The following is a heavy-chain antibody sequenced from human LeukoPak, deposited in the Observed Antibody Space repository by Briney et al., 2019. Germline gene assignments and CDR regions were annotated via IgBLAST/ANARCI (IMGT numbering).Heavy chain of an antibody. D-gene: IGHD1-26*01. CDR2: ISAYNGDT. CDR1: GGTFSSYA. CDR3: ARVDSGSYFLNDAYYYYYMDV. J-gene: IGHJ6*03. V-gene: IGHV1-18*01. Sequence: ASVKVSCKASGGTFSSYAISWVRQAPGQGLEWMGWISAYNGDTTYAQKLQGRVTMTTDTSTTTAYMELRSLRSDDTAVYYCARVDSGSYFLNDAYYYYYMDVWGKGTTVTVSS.